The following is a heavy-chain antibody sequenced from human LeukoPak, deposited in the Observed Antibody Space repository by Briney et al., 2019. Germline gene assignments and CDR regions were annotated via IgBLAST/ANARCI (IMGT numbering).Heavy chain of an antibody. V-gene: IGHV4-31*03. D-gene: IGHD3-9*01. CDR2: IYYSGST. J-gene: IGHJ3*02. CDR1: GGSISRGGYY. CDR3: ARVHRNYDILTGHRRDGAFDI. Sequence: PSQTLSLTCTVSGGSISRGGYYWSWIRQHPGKGLEWIGYIYYSGSTYYNPSLKSRVTISVDTSKNQFSLKLSSVTAADTAVYYCARVHRNYDILTGHRRDGAFDIWGQGTMVTVSS.